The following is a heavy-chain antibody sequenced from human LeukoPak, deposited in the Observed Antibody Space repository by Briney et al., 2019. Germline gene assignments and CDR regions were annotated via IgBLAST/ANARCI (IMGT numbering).Heavy chain of an antibody. CDR2: IYHSGST. D-gene: IGHD2-21*02. CDR3: ARGAYCGGDCYHPFDY. J-gene: IGHJ4*02. V-gene: IGHV4-30-2*01. CDR1: GGSISSGGYS. Sequence: SETLSLTCAVSGGSISSGGYSWSWIRQPPGKGLEWIGYIYHSGSTYYNPSLKSRVTISVDRSKNQFSLKLSSVTAADAAVYYCARGAYCGGDCYHPFDYWGQGTLVTVSS.